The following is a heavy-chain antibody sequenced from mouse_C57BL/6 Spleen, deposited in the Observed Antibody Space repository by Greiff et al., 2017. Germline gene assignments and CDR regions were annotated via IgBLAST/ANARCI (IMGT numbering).Heavy chain of an antibody. CDR1: GYTFTSYW. J-gene: IGHJ4*01. CDR2: IDPNSGGT. CDR3: ARSRGYDSWGAMDY. V-gene: IGHV1-72*01. D-gene: IGHD2-2*01. Sequence: QVQLQQPGAELVKPGASVKLSCKASGYTFTSYWLHWVKQRPGRGLEWIGRIDPNSGGTKYNEKFQSKATLTVDKPSSTAYMQLSSLTSEDSAVYYCARSRGYDSWGAMDYWGQGTSVTVSS.